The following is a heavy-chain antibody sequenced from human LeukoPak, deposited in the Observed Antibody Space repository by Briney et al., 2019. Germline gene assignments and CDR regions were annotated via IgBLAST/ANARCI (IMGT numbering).Heavy chain of an antibody. CDR1: GYTFTGYY. Sequence: ASVKASCKASGYTFTGYYMHWVRQAPGQGLEWMGWINPNSGGTNYAQKFQGRVTMTRDTSISTAYMELSRLRSDDTAVYYCARDLGYCTNGVCYGWFDPWGQGTLVTVSS. V-gene: IGHV1-2*02. J-gene: IGHJ5*02. D-gene: IGHD2-8*01. CDR3: ARDLGYCTNGVCYGWFDP. CDR2: INPNSGGT.